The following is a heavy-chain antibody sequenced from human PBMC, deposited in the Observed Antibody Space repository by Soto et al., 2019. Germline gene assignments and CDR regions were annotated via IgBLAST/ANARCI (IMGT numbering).Heavy chain of an antibody. CDR1: GYTFTSYS. CDR3: ATTTVVGLFRH. V-gene: IGHV1-18*01. Sequence: QVQLVQSGAEVKKPGAAVRVSCKASGYTFTSYSFSWVRQAPGQGLEWMGWISAYSDNTDYAQKFPGRVTMTTDTSTSTAYVGLRSLRSDDTAVYYRATTTVVGLFRHWGQGTLVNVSS. J-gene: IGHJ1*01. CDR2: ISAYSDNT. D-gene: IGHD4-17*01.